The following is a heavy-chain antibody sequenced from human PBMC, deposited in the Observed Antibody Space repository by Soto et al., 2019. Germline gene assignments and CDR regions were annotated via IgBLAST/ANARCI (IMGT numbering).Heavy chain of an antibody. V-gene: IGHV3-74*01. D-gene: IGHD1-26*01. CDR3: ARLDSTKWAFDY. CDR2: INSDGSDT. J-gene: IGHJ4*02. Sequence: EVQLVESGGGLVQPGGSLRLSCAASGFTFSSNWMNWVRQGPGKGLVWVSRINSDGSDTSYADSVKGRFTISRDNAKNMLYLQMNSLRAEDTAVYYCARLDSTKWAFDYWGQGTLVTVSS. CDR1: GFTFSSNW.